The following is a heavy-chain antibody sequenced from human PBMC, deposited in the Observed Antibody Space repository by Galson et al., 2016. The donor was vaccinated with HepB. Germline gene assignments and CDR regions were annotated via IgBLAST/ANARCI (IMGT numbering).Heavy chain of an antibody. CDR2: IRGTGVTT. CDR1: GFTFSDYA. Sequence: SLRLSCAASGFTFSDYAMSWVRQAPGKGLQWVSTIRGTGVTTHHPDSVQGWFPISRDNSKNTLYLQMSSLRAEDTAMYYCAKATPYYDVLTGFFVYYSDYWGHGTLVTVSS. V-gene: IGHV3-23*01. J-gene: IGHJ4*01. CDR3: AKATPYYDVLTGFFVYYSDY. D-gene: IGHD3-9*01.